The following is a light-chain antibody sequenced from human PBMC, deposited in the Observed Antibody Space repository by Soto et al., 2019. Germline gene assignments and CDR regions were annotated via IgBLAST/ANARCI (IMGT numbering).Light chain of an antibody. Sequence: IGLTQSPAALSLYTGERATLSCRASQSVSSYLAWYQQKPGQAPRLLIYDASNRATGIPARFSGSGSGTDFTLIISRLQPEDFALYYCQQYGVSPIPFGQGTLPAIK. V-gene: IGKV3-20*01. J-gene: IGKJ5*01. CDR2: DAS. CDR1: QSVSSY. CDR3: QQYGVSPIP.